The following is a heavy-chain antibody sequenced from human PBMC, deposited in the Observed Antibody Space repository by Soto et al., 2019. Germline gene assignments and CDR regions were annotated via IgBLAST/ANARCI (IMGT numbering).Heavy chain of an antibody. CDR2: IIGSGGGT. Sequence: GGSLRLSCAASGFTFSSFAMSWVRRAPGKGLEWVSGIIGSGGGTYYADSVKGRFTILRDNSKNTLDLQMNSLRVEDTAVYYCARAGLCSSPRCVIYYYYGMDVWGPGTTVTVSS. V-gene: IGHV3-23*01. D-gene: IGHD2-2*01. CDR3: ARAGLCSSPRCVIYYYYGMDV. J-gene: IGHJ6*02. CDR1: GFTFSSFA.